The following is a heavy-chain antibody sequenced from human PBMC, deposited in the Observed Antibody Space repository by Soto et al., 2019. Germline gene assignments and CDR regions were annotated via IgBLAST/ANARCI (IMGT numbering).Heavy chain of an antibody. CDR1: GGSINSYW. CDR2: VYSSGTT. Sequence: SETLSLTCSDSGGSINSYWWSWIRQPAGKGLEWIGRVYSSGTTDYNPSLNSRATMSVETSKNQFSLKLTSVTAADTAVYYCARDIGSYAYAEGYWGQGIQVTVSS. V-gene: IGHV4-4*07. CDR3: ARDIGSYAYAEGY. D-gene: IGHD2-2*01. J-gene: IGHJ4*02.